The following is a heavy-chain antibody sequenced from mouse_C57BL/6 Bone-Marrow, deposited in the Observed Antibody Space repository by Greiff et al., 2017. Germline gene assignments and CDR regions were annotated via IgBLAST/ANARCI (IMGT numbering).Heavy chain of an antibody. CDR3: ARGYYGSSPFYYAMDY. CDR2: IYPRSGNT. Sequence: QVQLKESGAELARPGASVKLSCKASGYTFTSYGLSWVKQRTGQGLEWIGEIYPRSGNTYYNEKFKGKATLTADKSSSTAYMELRSLTSEDSAVYFCARGYYGSSPFYYAMDYWGQGTSVTVSS. D-gene: IGHD1-1*01. J-gene: IGHJ4*01. CDR1: GYTFTSYG. V-gene: IGHV1-81*01.